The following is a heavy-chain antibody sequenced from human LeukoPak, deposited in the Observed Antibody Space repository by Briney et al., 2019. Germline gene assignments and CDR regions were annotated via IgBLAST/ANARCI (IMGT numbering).Heavy chain of an antibody. D-gene: IGHD1-1*01. CDR3: AKGKAEAYPYNFDN. V-gene: IGHV3-23*01. J-gene: IGHJ4*02. Sequence: GGSLRLSCAASGFSFSSYAMSWVRQAPGKGLEWVATITLTGSRTYFPDSVKGRFTLPRDNSKSMLYLQMNSLRAEDTALYYCAKGKAEAYPYNFDNWGEGILVTVSS. CDR2: ITLTGSRT. CDR1: GFSFSSYA.